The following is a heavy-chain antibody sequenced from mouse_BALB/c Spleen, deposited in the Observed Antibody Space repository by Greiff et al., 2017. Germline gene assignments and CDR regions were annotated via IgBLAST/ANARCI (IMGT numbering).Heavy chain of an antibody. V-gene: IGHV5-6-4*01. CDR2: ISSGGSYT. J-gene: IGHJ4*01. CDR3: TREGVPYYAMDY. Sequence: EVKLMESGGGLVKPGGSLKLSCAASGFTFSSYTMSWVRQTPEKRLEWVATISSGGSYTYYPDSVKGRFTISRDNAKNTLYLQMSSLKSEDTAMYYCTREGVPYYAMDYWGQGNSVTVSS. CDR1: GFTFSSYT.